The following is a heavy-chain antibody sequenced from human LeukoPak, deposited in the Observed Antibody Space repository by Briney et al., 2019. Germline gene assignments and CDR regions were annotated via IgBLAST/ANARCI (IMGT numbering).Heavy chain of an antibody. V-gene: IGHV3-64*02. CDR1: GFTFSAYT. CDR2: IISNGGST. J-gene: IGHJ6*03. Sequence: PGGSLRLSCAASGFTFSAYTIHWVGQAPGRRLESVSAIISNGGSTYYADSVKGRFTISRDNSKNTLYLQMDSLRTEDMAVYYCARVKMGATISDYYYYYMDVWGKGTTVTVSS. CDR3: ARVKMGATISDYYYYYMDV. D-gene: IGHD1-26*01.